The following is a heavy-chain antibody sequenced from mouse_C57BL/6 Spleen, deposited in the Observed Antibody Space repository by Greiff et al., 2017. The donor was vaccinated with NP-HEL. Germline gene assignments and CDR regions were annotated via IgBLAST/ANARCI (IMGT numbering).Heavy chain of an antibody. CDR2: INPYNGGT. V-gene: IGHV1-19*01. CDR1: GYTFTDYY. J-gene: IGHJ4*01. CDR3: ARRYYGSSLGYAMDY. Sequence: EVQLQQSGPVLVKPGASVKMSCKASGYTFTDYYMNWVKQSHGKSLEWIGVINPYNGGTSYNQKFKGKATLTVDKSSSTAYMELNSLTSEDSAVYYCARRYYGSSLGYAMDYWGQGTSVTVSS. D-gene: IGHD1-1*01.